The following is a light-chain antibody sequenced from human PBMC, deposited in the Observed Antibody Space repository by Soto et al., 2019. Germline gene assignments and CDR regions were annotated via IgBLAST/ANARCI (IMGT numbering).Light chain of an antibody. CDR2: EVT. J-gene: IGLJ1*01. V-gene: IGLV2-14*01. CDR1: SNDVGGYDY. Sequence: QSALTQPASVSGSPGLSITISCTGTSNDVGGYDYVSWYRQHPDRAPRLLTYEVTNRPSGISDRFSGSRSGNTASLTISGRQADDEADYYCASYAGSYTYVFGSGTKLTVL. CDR3: ASYAGSYTYV.